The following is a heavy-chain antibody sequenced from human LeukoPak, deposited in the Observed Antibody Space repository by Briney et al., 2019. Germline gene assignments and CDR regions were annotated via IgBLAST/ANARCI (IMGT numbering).Heavy chain of an antibody. D-gene: IGHD1-14*01. V-gene: IGHV3-7*01. CDR1: GFTFSGHW. CDR2: INQGGSDK. CDR3: TRDRSRAEDD. J-gene: IGHJ4*02. Sequence: GGSLRLSCAASGFTFSGHWMSWVRQAPGQGLEWVANINQGGSDKYYVDSVKGRFTISRDNANNLLYLQMNSLRGEDTAVYYCTRDRSRAEDDWGQGTLVTVSS.